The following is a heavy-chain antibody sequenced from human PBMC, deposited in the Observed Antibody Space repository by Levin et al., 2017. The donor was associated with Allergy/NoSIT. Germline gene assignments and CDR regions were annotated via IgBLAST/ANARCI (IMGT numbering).Heavy chain of an antibody. CDR1: GFTFADYA. V-gene: IGHV3-9*01. D-gene: IGHD6-13*01. J-gene: IGHJ6*02. CDR2: ISWNSRNI. CDR3: AKVSTSNWHYYYPMDV. Sequence: RAGGSLRLSCAASGFTFADYAMHWVRQAPGKGLEWVAAISWNSRNIGYADSVKGRFTISRDNAKNSLYLQMNSLRPDDTAFYYCAKVSTSNWHYYYPMDVWGQGTTVTVSS.